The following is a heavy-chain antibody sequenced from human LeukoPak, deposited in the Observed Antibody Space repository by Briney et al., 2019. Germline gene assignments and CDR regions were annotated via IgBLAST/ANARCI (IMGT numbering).Heavy chain of an antibody. V-gene: IGHV3-30*02. CDR2: IRFDGSNQ. D-gene: IGHD5-18*01. Sequence: GGSLRLSCSASGFTFRSYGMHWVHQAPGKGLEWVAFIRFDGSNQYYADSVKGRFTISRDNSNNTLSLQMNTLRGDDTAVYFCAKGYGESHFDSWGQGTLVTVSS. CDR3: AKGYGESHFDS. CDR1: GFTFRSYG. J-gene: IGHJ4*02.